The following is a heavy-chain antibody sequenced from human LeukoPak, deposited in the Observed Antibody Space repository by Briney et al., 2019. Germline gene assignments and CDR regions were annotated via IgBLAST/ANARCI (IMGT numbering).Heavy chain of an antibody. CDR1: GGSISSGSYY. V-gene: IGHV4-61*02. CDR3: ASIQSYYFGLDV. J-gene: IGHJ6*02. Sequence: SQTLSLTCTVSGGSISSGSYYWSWIRQPAGKGLEWIVRINTSGSTNYNPSLKSRVTISVDTSKNQFSLKLSSVTAADTAVYYCASIQSYYFGLDVWGQGTTVTVSS. CDR2: INTSGST. D-gene: IGHD4-11*01.